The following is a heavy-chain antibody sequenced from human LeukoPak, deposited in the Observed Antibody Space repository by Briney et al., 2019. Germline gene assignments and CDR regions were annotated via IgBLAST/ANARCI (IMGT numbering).Heavy chain of an antibody. CDR3: AKDRKWGFRQWLADIDY. J-gene: IGHJ4*02. V-gene: IGHV7-4-1*02. Sequence: ASVKVSCKASGYTFTSYAMNWVRQAPGQGLEWMGWINTNTGNPTYAQGFTGRFVFSLDTSVSTAYLQISSLKAEDTAVYYCAKDRKWGFRQWLADIDYWGQGTLVTVSS. CDR2: INTNTGNP. D-gene: IGHD6-19*01. CDR1: GYTFTSYA.